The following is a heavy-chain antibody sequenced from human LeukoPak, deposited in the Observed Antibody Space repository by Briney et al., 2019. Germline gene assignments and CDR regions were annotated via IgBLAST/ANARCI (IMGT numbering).Heavy chain of an antibody. CDR1: GGSISSGEYY. CDR3: VRALGYCSGGSCYSPGGAFDI. J-gene: IGHJ3*02. D-gene: IGHD2-15*01. Sequence: PSETLSLTCTVSGGSISSGEYYWSWIRQPPGKGLEWIGYIYYSGSTYYNPSLKSRVTISVDTSKKQFSLKLSSVTAADTAVYYCVRALGYCSGGSCYSPGGAFDIWGQGTMVIVSS. CDR2: IYYSGST. V-gene: IGHV4-30-4*01.